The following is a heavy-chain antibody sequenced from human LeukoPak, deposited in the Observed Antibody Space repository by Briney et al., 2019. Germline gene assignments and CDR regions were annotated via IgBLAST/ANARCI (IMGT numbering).Heavy chain of an antibody. CDR3: ARVGRCSGGSCYVPNTMIVVNEKEKDAFDI. D-gene: IGHD2-15*01. CDR2: INAGNGNT. J-gene: IGHJ3*02. V-gene: IGHV1-3*01. CDR1: GYTFSSYA. Sequence: ASVKVSCKASGYTFSSYAMHWVRQAPGQRLEWMGWINAGNGNTKYSQKFQGRVTITRDTSASTAYMELSSLRSEDTAVYYCARVGRCSGGSCYVPNTMIVVNEKEKDAFDIWGQGTMVTVSS.